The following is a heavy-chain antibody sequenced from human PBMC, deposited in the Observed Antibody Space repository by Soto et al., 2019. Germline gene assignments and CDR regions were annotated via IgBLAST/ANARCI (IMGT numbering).Heavy chain of an antibody. CDR3: VREDILGARSFDY. Sequence: GASVKVSCKASGYTFTSYDINWVRQATGQGLEWMGWMNPNSGNTGYAQKFQGRVTMTRNTSISTAYMELSSLRDEDTAVYFCVREDILGARSFDYWGQGTLVTVSS. V-gene: IGHV1-8*01. D-gene: IGHD1-26*01. CDR1: GYTFTSYD. CDR2: MNPNSGNT. J-gene: IGHJ4*02.